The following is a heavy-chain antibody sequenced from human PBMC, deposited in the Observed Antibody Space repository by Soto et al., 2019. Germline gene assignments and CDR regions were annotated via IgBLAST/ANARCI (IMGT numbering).Heavy chain of an antibody. CDR3: ARHFDYYDSSGYTYYFDY. D-gene: IGHD3-22*01. CDR1: GGSISSSSYY. J-gene: IGHJ4*02. V-gene: IGHV4-39*01. Sequence: PSETLSLTCTVSGGSISSSSYYWGWIRQPPGKGLEWIGSIYYSGSTYYNPSLKSRVAISVDTSKNQFSLKLSSVTAADTAVYYCARHFDYYDSSGYTYYFDYWGQGTLVTVSS. CDR2: IYYSGST.